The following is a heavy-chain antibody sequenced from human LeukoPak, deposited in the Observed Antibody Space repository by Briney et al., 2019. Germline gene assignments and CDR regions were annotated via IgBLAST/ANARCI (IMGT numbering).Heavy chain of an antibody. J-gene: IGHJ6*03. CDR1: GFTFSTFE. CDR2: ISSGGYTI. CDR3: ARKVDYYYYYMDV. V-gene: IGHV3-48*03. Sequence: GGSLRLSCAASGFTFSTFEMNWVRQAPGKGLEWASYISSGGYTIYYADSVKGRFTISRDNATNSLFLQMNSLRAEDTAVYYCARKVDYYYYYMDVWGKGTTVTISS.